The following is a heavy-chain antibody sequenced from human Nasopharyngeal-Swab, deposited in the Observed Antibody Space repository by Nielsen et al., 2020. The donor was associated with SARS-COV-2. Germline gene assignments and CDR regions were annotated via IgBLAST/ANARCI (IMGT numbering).Heavy chain of an antibody. Sequence: GESLKISCAASGFSLRTYWMHWVRQSPGKGLLWVSRTDNDGAITNYADSVKGRFTISRDNAKNTLYLQMNSLRADDTAVYYCARDVGGRDNYWGQGALVTVSS. V-gene: IGHV3-74*01. CDR3: ARDVGGRDNY. CDR1: GFSLRTYW. J-gene: IGHJ4*02. CDR2: TDNDGAIT. D-gene: IGHD2-15*01.